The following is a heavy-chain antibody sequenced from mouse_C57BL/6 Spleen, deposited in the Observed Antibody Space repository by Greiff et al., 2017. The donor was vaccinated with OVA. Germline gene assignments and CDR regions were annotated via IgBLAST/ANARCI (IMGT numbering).Heavy chain of an antibody. CDR1: GYTFTDHT. V-gene: IGHV1-78*01. CDR3: ARRDYSNFDY. CDR2: IYPRDGST. D-gene: IGHD2-5*01. Sequence: QVQLKQSDAELVKPGASVKISCKVSGYTFTDHTIHWMKQRPEQGLEWIGYIYPRDGSTKYNEKFKGKATLTADTSSNTAYMQLSSLTTEDSAIYYCARRDYSNFDYWGQGTTLTVSS. J-gene: IGHJ2*01.